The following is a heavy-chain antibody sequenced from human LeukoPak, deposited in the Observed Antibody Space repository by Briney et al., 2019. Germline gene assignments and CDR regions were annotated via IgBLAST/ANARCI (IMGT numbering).Heavy chain of an antibody. Sequence: GASVKVSCKASGYTFTNYYMHWVRQAPGQGLEWMGVINPSGGSTSYVQKFQGRVTMTRDTSTSTVYMELSSLRSEDTAVYYCARGRSPYGGVYYFDYWGQGTLVTVSS. J-gene: IGHJ4*02. CDR1: GYTFTNYY. CDR2: INPSGGST. V-gene: IGHV1-46*01. D-gene: IGHD4-23*01. CDR3: ARGRSPYGGVYYFDY.